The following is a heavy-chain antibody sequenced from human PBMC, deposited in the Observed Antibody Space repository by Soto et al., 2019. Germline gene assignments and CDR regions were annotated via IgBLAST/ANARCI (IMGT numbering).Heavy chain of an antibody. V-gene: IGHV3-23*01. CDR1: GFTFSSYA. CDR3: AKSMSIAARPGYYYYGMDV. J-gene: IGHJ6*02. Sequence: GGSLRLSCAASGFTFSSYAMSWVRQAPGKGLERVSAISGSGGSTYYADSVKGRFTISRDNSKNTLYLQMNSLRAEDTAVYYCAKSMSIAARPGYYYYGMDVWGQGTTVTVSS. D-gene: IGHD6-6*01. CDR2: ISGSGGST.